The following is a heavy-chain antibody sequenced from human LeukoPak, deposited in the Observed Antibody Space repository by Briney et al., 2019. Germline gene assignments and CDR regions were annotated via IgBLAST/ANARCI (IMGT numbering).Heavy chain of an antibody. CDR2: INPSGGST. J-gene: IGHJ5*02. D-gene: IGHD1-20*01. Sequence: ASVKVSCKASGYTFTGYYMHWVRQAPGQGLEWMGIINPSGGSTSYAQKFQGRVTMTRDTSTSTVYMELSSLRSEDTAVYYCAREGYNWNDVNHWGQGTLVTVSS. CDR3: AREGYNWNDVNH. V-gene: IGHV1-46*01. CDR1: GYTFTGYY.